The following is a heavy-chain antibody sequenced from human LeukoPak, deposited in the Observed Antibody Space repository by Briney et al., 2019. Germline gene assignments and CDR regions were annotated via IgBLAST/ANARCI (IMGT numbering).Heavy chain of an antibody. J-gene: IGHJ4*02. CDR1: GFTFSSYA. V-gene: IGHV3-30*02. CDR2: IRSDGSNK. Sequence: PGGSLRLSCAASGFTFSSYAMHWVRQAPGKGLEWVAFIRSDGSNKSYADSVKGRFSISRDNSKNTLYLQMNSLRAEDTAVYYCAKHGGTFHFFDSWGQGTLVTVSS. CDR3: AKHGGTFHFFDS. D-gene: IGHD4-23*01.